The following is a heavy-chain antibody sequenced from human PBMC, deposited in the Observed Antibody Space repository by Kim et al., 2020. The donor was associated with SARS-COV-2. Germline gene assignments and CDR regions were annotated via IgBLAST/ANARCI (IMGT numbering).Heavy chain of an antibody. J-gene: IGHJ4*02. CDR2: ISGNSGSI. V-gene: IGHV3-9*01. CDR3: AKEEGGSSSLDY. D-gene: IGHD6-6*01. Sequence: GGSLRLSCAASGFTFGDYAMHWVRQAPGKGLEWVSGISGNSGSIGYADSVKGRFTISRDNAKNSLYLQMNSLRAEDTALYYCAKEEGGSSSLDYWGQGTLVTVSS. CDR1: GFTFGDYA.